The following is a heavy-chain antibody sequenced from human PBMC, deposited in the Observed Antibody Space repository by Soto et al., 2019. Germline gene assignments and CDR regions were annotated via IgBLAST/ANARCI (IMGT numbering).Heavy chain of an antibody. CDR3: ARTYSSSWYSYLYGMDV. CDR2: MNPNSGNT. J-gene: IGHJ6*02. CDR1: GYTFTSYD. D-gene: IGHD6-13*01. V-gene: IGHV1-8*01. Sequence: EASVKVSCKASGYTFTSYDINWVRQATGQGLEWMGWMNPNSGNTGYAQKFQGRVTMTRNTSISTAYMELSSLRSEDTAVYYCARTYSSSWYSYLYGMDVWGQGTTVTVSS.